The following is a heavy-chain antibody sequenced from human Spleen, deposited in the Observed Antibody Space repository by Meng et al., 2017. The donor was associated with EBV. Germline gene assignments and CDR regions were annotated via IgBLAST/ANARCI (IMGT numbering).Heavy chain of an antibody. CDR1: GGSISTDNW. CDR3: ASSYNWNNFDS. D-gene: IGHD1/OR15-1a*01. V-gene: IGHV4-4*02. CDR2: IHHSGST. J-gene: IGHJ4*02. Sequence: QVQLRESRPGLVRPSGSLFLTCGVSGGSISTDNWGAWARQPPGEGLEWMGEIHHSGSTNYNPSLKSRVTMSIDKSDNQFSLKLTSVTAADTAVYYCASSYNWNNFDSRGQGTLVTVS.